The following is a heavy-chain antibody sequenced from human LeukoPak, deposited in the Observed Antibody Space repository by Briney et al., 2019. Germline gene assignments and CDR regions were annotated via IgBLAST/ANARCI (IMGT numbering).Heavy chain of an antibody. J-gene: IGHJ4*02. CDR1: GFTFSSYA. D-gene: IGHD6-6*01. CDR2: ISGSGGST. Sequence: GGSLTLSCAASGFTFSSYAVSWVRQAPGKGLEWVSAISGSGGSTYYADSVKGRFTISRDNSKNTLYLQMNSLRAKDTAVYYCAKENIAAQYTYSYWGQGTLVTVSS. CDR3: AKENIAAQYTYSY. V-gene: IGHV3-23*01.